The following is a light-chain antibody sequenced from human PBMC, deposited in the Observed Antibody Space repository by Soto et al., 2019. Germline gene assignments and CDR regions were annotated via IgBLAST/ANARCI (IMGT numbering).Light chain of an antibody. CDR3: QQYGS. J-gene: IGKJ4*01. V-gene: IGKV3-20*01. Sequence: EILLTQSPGTLSLSPGERATLSCRASQSVSRSYLAWYQQKPGHAPRLLIYGASSRATGIPDRFSGSGSGTDFTLTISRLEPEDFAVYYCQQYGSFGGGTKGDIK. CDR1: QSVSRSY. CDR2: GAS.